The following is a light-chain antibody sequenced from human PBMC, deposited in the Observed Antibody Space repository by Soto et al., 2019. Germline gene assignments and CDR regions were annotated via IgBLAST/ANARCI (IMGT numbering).Light chain of an antibody. CDR1: QSVSSSY. CDR3: QQYGSSPNT. V-gene: IGKV3-20*01. Sequence: EIVLRQSPGTLSLSPGERATLSCRASQSVSSSYLAWYQQKPGQAHGLLIYGASSRATGIPDRFSGSGSGTDFTLTISRLEPEDFAVYYCQQYGSSPNTFGQGTNLEIQ. CDR2: GAS. J-gene: IGKJ2*01.